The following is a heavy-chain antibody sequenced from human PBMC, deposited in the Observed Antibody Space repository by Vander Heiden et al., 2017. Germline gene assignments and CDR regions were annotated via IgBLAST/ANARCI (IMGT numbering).Heavy chain of an antibody. D-gene: IGHD3-3*01. V-gene: IGHV3-48*02. J-gene: IGHJ5*02. Sequence: EVQLVESGGGLVQPGGSLRLSCAASGFLFSAYRMNWVRQAPGKGLEWVSYISGTSSTIYYADSVKGRFTISRDNAKNSLYLQMDSLRDEDTAVYYCARDVGVTIFVGFDPWGQGTLVTVSS. CDR1: GFLFSAYR. CDR3: ARDVGVTIFVGFDP. CDR2: ISGTSSTI.